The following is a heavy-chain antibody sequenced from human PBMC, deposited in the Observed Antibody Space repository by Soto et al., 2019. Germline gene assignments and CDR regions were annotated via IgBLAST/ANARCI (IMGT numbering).Heavy chain of an antibody. CDR2: SYSAGSA. Sequence: GGSLRLSCAASGFTVSSYYMSWVRQAPGKGLEWVSVSYSAGSADFADSVKGRFTISRDNAKNSLYLQMNSLRAEDTAVYYCARDPNIVLVPAALRSYYYYYGMDVWGQGTTVTVSS. CDR1: GFTVSSYY. D-gene: IGHD2-2*01. J-gene: IGHJ6*02. CDR3: ARDPNIVLVPAALRSYYYYYGMDV. V-gene: IGHV3-66*01.